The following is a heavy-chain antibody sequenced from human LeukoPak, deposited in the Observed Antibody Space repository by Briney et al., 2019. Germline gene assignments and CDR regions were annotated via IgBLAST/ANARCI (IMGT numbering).Heavy chain of an antibody. CDR2: IYYSGST. Sequence: SETLSLTCTVSGGSISSYYWSWIRQPPGKGLEWIGYIYYSGSTNYNPSLKSRVTISVDTSKNQFSLKLSSVTAADTAVYYCARGVSERVPFSVHYYYYMDVWGKGTTVTVSS. D-gene: IGHD5/OR15-5a*01. V-gene: IGHV4-59*01. CDR1: GGSISSYY. J-gene: IGHJ6*03. CDR3: ARGVSERVPFSVHYYYYMDV.